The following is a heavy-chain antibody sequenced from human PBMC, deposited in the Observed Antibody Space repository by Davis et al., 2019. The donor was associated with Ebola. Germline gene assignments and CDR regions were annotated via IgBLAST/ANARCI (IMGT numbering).Heavy chain of an antibody. CDR3: ARVQGSSWADY. J-gene: IGHJ4*02. V-gene: IGHV4-59*01. CDR2: IYYSGST. CDR1: GGSFSGYY. D-gene: IGHD6-13*01. Sequence: SQTLSLTCAVYGGSFSGYYWSWIRQPPGKGLEWIGYIYYSGSTNYNPSLKSRVTISVDTSKNQFSLKLSSVTAADTAVYYCARVQGSSWADYWGQGTLVTVSS.